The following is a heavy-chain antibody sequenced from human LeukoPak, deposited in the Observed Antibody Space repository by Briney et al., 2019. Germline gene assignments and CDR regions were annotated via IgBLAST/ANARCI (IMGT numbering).Heavy chain of an antibody. D-gene: IGHD3-22*01. CDR1: GFTFKNYA. V-gene: IGHV3-21*01. CDR3: ARGGSYYDSSGYYNS. Sequence: GGSLRLSCATSGFTFKNYAMNWVRQAPGKGLEWVSSISGDSSDIYYADSVMGRSTISRDNAKNSLYLQMNSLRAEDTAVYYCARGGSYYDSSGYYNSWGQGTLVTVSS. J-gene: IGHJ4*02. CDR2: ISGDSSDI.